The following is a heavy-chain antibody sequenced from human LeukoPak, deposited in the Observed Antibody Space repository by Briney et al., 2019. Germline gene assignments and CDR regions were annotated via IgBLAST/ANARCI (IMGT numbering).Heavy chain of an antibody. CDR3: ARANPWELKYYFDY. J-gene: IGHJ4*02. V-gene: IGHV4-59*01. Sequence: SEALSLTCTVSGGSISSYYWSWIRQPPGKGLEWVGYIFYSGITNHNPSLQSRVTISVDTSKNQFTLKLTSLTAADRAVYYCARANPWELKYYFDYWGQGTLVTVSS. CDR2: IFYSGIT. CDR1: GGSISSYY. D-gene: IGHD1-7*01.